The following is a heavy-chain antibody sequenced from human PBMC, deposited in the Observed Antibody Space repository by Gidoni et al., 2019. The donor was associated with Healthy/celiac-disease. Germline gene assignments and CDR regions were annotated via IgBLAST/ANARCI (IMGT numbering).Heavy chain of an antibody. CDR3: ARGVGYCSGGSCYGGTHFDY. CDR1: GGSISSYY. V-gene: IGHV4-59*01. D-gene: IGHD2-15*01. J-gene: IGHJ4*02. CDR2: IYYSGST. Sequence: QVQLQESGPGLVKPSETLSLTCTVPGGSISSYYWSWIRQPPGKGLEWIGYIYYSGSTNYNPSLKSRVTISVDTSKNQFSLKLSSVTAADTAVYYCARGVGYCSGGSCYGGTHFDYWGQGTLVTVSS.